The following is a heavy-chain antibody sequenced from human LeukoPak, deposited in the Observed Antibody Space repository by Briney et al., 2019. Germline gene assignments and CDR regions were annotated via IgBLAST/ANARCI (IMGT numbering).Heavy chain of an antibody. Sequence: GGSLRLSCAASGFTFSTYTMSWVRQAPGKGLEWVSAINSGGGTSSADSVKGRFTISRDNSESTLYLQMNSLRAEDTAVYYCARGLGSVTWGPFDIWGQGTVVTVSS. CDR3: ARGLGSVTWGPFDI. J-gene: IGHJ3*02. D-gene: IGHD2-15*01. V-gene: IGHV3-23*01. CDR2: INSGGGT. CDR1: GFTFSTYT.